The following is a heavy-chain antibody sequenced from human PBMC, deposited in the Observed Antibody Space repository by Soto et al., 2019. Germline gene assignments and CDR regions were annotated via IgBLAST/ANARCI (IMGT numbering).Heavy chain of an antibody. D-gene: IGHD3-9*01. Sequence: GGSLRLSCAASGFTFSNAWMNWVRQAPGKGLEWVGRIKSKTDGGTTDYAAPVKGRFTISRDDSKNTLYLQMNSLKTEDTAVYYCTTSYYDILTGYTDAFDIWGQGTMVTVSS. CDR1: GFTFSNAW. CDR2: IKSKTDGGTT. CDR3: TTSYYDILTGYTDAFDI. V-gene: IGHV3-15*07. J-gene: IGHJ3*02.